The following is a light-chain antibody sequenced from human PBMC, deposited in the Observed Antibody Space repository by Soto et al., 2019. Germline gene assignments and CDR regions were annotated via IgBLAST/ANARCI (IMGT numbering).Light chain of an antibody. V-gene: IGKV3-20*01. CDR2: GAS. CDR3: HKYGTAPLT. J-gene: IGKJ3*01. Sequence: IVLTQSPATLSSSPGERATLSCRASQSVSSYLAWYQQKPGQAPRLLIYGASSRATGIPDRFSGSGSGTDFTLTISRLEPEDFSVYYCHKYGTAPLTCGPGNKGDIK. CDR1: QSVSSY.